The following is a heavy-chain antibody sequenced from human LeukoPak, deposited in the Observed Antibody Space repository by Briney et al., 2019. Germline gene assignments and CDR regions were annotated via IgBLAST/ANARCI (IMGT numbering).Heavy chain of an antibody. Sequence: TSVKVRFKGAGGTFTSYNISRGRQAQGQGKEWMGGGITIFGTANYAQKFQGRVTITADKSTSTAYMELSSLRSEDTAVYYCARETAAGGRSGYYDMDVWGKGTTVTVSS. D-gene: IGHD3-3*01. J-gene: IGHJ6*03. V-gene: IGHV1-69*06. CDR1: GGTFTSYN. CDR3: ARETAAGGRSGYYDMDV. CDR2: GITIFGTA.